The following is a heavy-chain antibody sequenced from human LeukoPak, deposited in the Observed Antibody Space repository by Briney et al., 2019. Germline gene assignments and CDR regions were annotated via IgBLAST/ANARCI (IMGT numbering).Heavy chain of an antibody. CDR1: GGSISSSSYY. CDR2: IYHSGST. CDR3: ARDGRDRPYAFDI. D-gene: IGHD1-26*01. V-gene: IGHV4-39*07. J-gene: IGHJ3*02. Sequence: PSETLSLTCTVSGGSISSSSYYWGWIRQPPGKGLEWIGSIYHSGSTYYNPSLKSRVTISVDTSKNQFSLKLSSVTAADTAVYYCARDGRDRPYAFDIWGQGTMVTVSS.